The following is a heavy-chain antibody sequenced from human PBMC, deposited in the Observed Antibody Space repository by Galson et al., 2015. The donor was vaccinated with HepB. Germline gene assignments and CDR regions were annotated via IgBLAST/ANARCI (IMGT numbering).Heavy chain of an antibody. D-gene: IGHD4-17*01. V-gene: IGHV3-66*02. CDR2: IYRDGNS. CDR3: ARGIDDYGGFDC. CDR1: GFIVGRSY. Sequence: SLRLSCAASGFIVGRSYMSWVRQAPGTGLEWVAVIYRDGNSFYTDSVRGRFSASRDSSKNTVNLQVNSLRPEDTAVYYCARGIDDYGGFDCWGQGTLVTVSS. J-gene: IGHJ4*02.